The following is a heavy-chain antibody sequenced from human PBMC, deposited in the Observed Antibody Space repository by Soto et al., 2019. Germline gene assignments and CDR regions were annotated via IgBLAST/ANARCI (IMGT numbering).Heavy chain of an antibody. D-gene: IGHD5-12*01. CDR1: GYTFTSYG. V-gene: IGHV1-18*04. CDR2: ISAYNGNT. J-gene: IGHJ6*02. CDR3: ARVAYMVATISYYFYGMDV. Sequence: ASVKVSCKASGYTFTSYGISWVRQAPGQGLEWMGWISAYNGNTNYAQKLQGRVTMTKDTSTSTAYMELRSLTSHATAVYYCARVAYMVATISYYFYGMDVWGQGTTVAVSS.